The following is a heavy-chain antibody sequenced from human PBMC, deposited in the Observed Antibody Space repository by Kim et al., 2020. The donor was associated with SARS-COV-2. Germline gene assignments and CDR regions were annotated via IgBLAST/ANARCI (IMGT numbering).Heavy chain of an antibody. CDR2: IIPIFGTA. V-gene: IGHV1-69*13. CDR3: AREEGYSSSWSTDYYYYGMDV. D-gene: IGHD6-13*01. CDR1: GGTFSSYA. Sequence: SVKVSCKASGGTFSSYAISWVRQAPGQGLEWMGGIIPIFGTANYAQKFQGRVTITADESTSTAYMELSSLRSEDTAVYYCAREEGYSSSWSTDYYYYGMDVWGQGTTVTVSS. J-gene: IGHJ6*02.